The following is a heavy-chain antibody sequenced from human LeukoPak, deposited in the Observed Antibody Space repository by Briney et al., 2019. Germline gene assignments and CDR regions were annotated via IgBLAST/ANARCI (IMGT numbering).Heavy chain of an antibody. CDR3: AREQWFRWEY. V-gene: IGHV3-11*01. D-gene: IGHD3-22*01. CDR2: IPNDDSVI. CDR1: GFTVSNYY. Sequence: GESLRLSCEASGFTVSNYYMVWVRQPPGKGQECISYIPNDDSVIYYADSVRGRLSVSRDPAKNSLSLQLNSLRAEDTAVYYCAREQWFRWEYWGQGILVTVSS. J-gene: IGHJ4*02.